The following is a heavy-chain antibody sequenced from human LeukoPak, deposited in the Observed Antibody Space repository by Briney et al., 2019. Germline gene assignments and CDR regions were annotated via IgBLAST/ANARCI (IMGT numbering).Heavy chain of an antibody. CDR3: ARGHCTNGVCFDY. CDR1: GFTVSSNY. CDR2: IYSGGST. J-gene: IGHJ4*02. Sequence: PGGSLRLSCAASGFTVSSNYMSWVRQAPGKGLEWVSVIYSGGSTYYADSAKGRFTISRDNSKNTLYLQMNSLRAEDTAVYYCARGHCTNGVCFDYWGQGTLVTVSS. D-gene: IGHD2-8*01. V-gene: IGHV3-53*01.